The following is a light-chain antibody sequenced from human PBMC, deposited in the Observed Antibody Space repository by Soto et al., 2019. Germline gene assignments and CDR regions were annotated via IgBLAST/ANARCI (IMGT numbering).Light chain of an antibody. V-gene: IGLV4-69*01. CDR2: LTSDGSH. J-gene: IGLJ3*02. CDR1: SGHSSYA. Sequence: QSVLTQSPSASASLGASVKLTCTLSSGHSSYAIAWHQQQPGKGPRFLMRLTSDGSHTKGDGIPDRFSGSSSGAERYLTISSLQSEDEADYYCQTWATGIRVFGGGTKVTVL. CDR3: QTWATGIRV.